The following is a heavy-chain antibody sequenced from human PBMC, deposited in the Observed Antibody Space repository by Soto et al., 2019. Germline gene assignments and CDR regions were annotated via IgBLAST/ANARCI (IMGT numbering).Heavy chain of an antibody. J-gene: IGHJ6*02. CDR3: ARDNSGYDLGGYYYYYGMDV. Sequence: GGSLRLSCAASGFTFSSYGMHWVRQAPGKGLEWVAVIWYDGSNKYYADSVKGRFTISRDNSKNTLYLQMNSLRAEDTAVYYCARDNSGYDLGGYYYYYGMDVWGQGTTVTVSS. D-gene: IGHD5-12*01. CDR2: IWYDGSNK. V-gene: IGHV3-33*01. CDR1: GFTFSSYG.